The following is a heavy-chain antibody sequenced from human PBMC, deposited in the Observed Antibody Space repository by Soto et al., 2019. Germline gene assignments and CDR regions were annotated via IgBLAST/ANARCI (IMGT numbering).Heavy chain of an antibody. J-gene: IGHJ5*02. Sequence: SETLSLTCTLSGDSITWTSCYWGWIRQPPGKGLEWVGDVYYSGSTYYNPSLKSRLTMSIDTSKGQFSLKMSSVTAADTGVYYCARLTSRMSAASHGRSNWLDHWGPGTLVTVSS. D-gene: IGHD1-1*01. CDR2: VYYSGST. V-gene: IGHV4-39*01. CDR3: ARLTSRMSAASHGRSNWLDH. CDR1: GDSITWTSCY.